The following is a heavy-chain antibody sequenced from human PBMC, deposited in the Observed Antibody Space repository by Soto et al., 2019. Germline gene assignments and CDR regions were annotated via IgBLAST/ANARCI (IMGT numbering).Heavy chain of an antibody. D-gene: IGHD2-21*01. V-gene: IGHV4-39*01. CDR3: ASYSLLYYKYGMDV. J-gene: IGHJ6*02. CDR1: GGSISSTFYS. Sequence: ASETLSLTCTVSGGSISSTFYSWGWIRQPPGKGLEWIGSLYYSGSTAYNPSLKSRVTVSVDTSKNQFSLKLSSVTAADTAVYYCASYSLLYYKYGMDVWGQGTTVTVSS. CDR2: LYYSGST.